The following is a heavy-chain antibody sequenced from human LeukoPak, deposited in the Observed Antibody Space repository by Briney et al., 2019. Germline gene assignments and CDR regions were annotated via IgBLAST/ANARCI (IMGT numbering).Heavy chain of an antibody. D-gene: IGHD2/OR15-2a*01. CDR2: ITGGGINT. V-gene: IGHV3-23*01. CDR3: AKFLNYYYMDV. CDR1: GFTFSSYV. J-gene: IGHJ6*03. Sequence: GGSLRLSCAASGFTFSSYVMSWVRQAPGKGLEWVSDITGGGINTYYADSVKGRFTISRDNSKNTLYLQMNSLRAEDTAVYYCAKFLNYYYMDVWGKGTTVTVSS.